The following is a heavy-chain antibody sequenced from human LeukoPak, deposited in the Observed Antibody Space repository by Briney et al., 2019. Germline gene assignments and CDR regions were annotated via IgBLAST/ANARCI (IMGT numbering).Heavy chain of an antibody. CDR3: TRVRWFGELYPYY. J-gene: IGHJ4*02. V-gene: IGHV3-15*01. CDR1: GFTFTNAW. Sequence: GGSLRLSCEASGFTFTNAWMNWVRQAPGKGPEWVGRMKSKRDGGATEYAAPVKGRFTISRDDSKNTVYLQMNSLKTEDTAVYYCTRVRWFGELYPYYWGQGTLVTVSS. CDR2: MKSKRDGGAT. D-gene: IGHD3-10*01.